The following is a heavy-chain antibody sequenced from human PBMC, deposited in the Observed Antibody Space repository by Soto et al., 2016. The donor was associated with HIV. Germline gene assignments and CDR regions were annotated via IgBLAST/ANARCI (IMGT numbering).Heavy chain of an antibody. CDR3: AKAGGVYQLPKGKYYFDY. Sequence: EVQLLESGGGLVQPGGSRRLSCAASGFTFKTYAMSWVRQAPGKGLEWVSTISGSGSTTYYAGSVKGRFTISRDSSKNTLYLQMNSLRAEDTAEYYCAKAGGVYQLPKGKYYFDYWGQGTLVTVSS. D-gene: IGHD2-2*01. CDR2: ISGSGSTT. CDR1: GFTFKTYA. J-gene: IGHJ4*02. V-gene: IGHV3-23*01.